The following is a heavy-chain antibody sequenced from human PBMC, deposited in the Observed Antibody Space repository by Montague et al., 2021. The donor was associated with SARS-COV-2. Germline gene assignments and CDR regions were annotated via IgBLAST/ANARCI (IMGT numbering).Heavy chain of an antibody. J-gene: IGHJ4*02. CDR3: ARAQNTCFIANCVNYFDF. D-gene: IGHD1-1*01. CDR1: GGSTSNYY. Sequence: SETLSLTCSVSGGSTSNYYWTWIRQSPGKGLQWIGYIFYTGSTKFNPSLKSRVTMSLDRPTNRFSLRLNSVTAADTAMYYCARAQNTCFIANCVNYFDFWGLGAQVTVSS. CDR2: IFYTGST. V-gene: IGHV4-59*01.